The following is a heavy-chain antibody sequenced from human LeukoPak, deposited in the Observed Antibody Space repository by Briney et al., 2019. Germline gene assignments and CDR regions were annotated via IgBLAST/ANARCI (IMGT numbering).Heavy chain of an antibody. CDR2: INPNSGGT. Sequence: ASVKVSCKASGFSFTGYYFHWVRQAPGQGLEWIGWINPNSGGTNYAQKFQGRVTVTRDTSISTMYMELGRLRFDDTAVYYCARADSSSSPFDYWGQGTLVTVSS. CDR3: ARADSSSSPFDY. J-gene: IGHJ4*02. D-gene: IGHD6-6*01. CDR1: GFSFTGYY. V-gene: IGHV1-2*02.